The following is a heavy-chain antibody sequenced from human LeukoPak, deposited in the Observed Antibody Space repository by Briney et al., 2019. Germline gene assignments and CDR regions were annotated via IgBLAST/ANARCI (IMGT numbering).Heavy chain of an antibody. J-gene: IGHJ3*02. CDR1: GGTFRNYV. Sequence: SVKVSCKASGGTFRNYVISWVRQAPGQGLEWMGGIIPIFGAANYGQSSQGRVTITADESTNTAYMELSSLRSEDTAVYYCARGASILRYAFDIWGQGTMVTVSS. CDR3: ARGASILRYAFDI. V-gene: IGHV1-69*13. CDR2: IIPIFGAA.